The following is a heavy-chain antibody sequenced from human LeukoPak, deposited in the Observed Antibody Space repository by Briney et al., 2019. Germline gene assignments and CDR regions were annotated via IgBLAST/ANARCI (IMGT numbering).Heavy chain of an antibody. V-gene: IGHV4-4*07. CDR2: IYTSGST. CDR3: AREELWFGESMYYFDY. CDR1: GGSISSYY. Sequence: SETLSLTCTVSGGSISSYYWSWIRQPAGKGLEWIGRIYTSGSTNYNPSLKSRVTMSVDTSKNQFSLKLSSVTAADTAVYYCAREELWFGESMYYFDYWGQGTLVTVSS. J-gene: IGHJ4*02. D-gene: IGHD3-10*01.